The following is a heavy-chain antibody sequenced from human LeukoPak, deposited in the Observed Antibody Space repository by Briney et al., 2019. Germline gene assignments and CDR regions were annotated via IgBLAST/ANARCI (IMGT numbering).Heavy chain of an antibody. CDR3: AREVYSYALDALDL. CDR1: GFRFNGYA. CDR2: ISMDGSQQ. J-gene: IGHJ3*01. D-gene: IGHD2-2*01. V-gene: IGHV3-30*04. Sequence: GGSLRLSCAASGFRFNGYAMHWVRQPPGTGLEWVAVISMDGSQQYYADSVKGRFTISRDNSKNTLYLQVNSLRSEDTSVYYCAREVYSYALDALDLWGQGTMVTVSS.